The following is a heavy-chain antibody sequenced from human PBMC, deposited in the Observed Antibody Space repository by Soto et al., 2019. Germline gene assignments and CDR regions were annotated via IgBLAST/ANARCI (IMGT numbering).Heavy chain of an antibody. V-gene: IGHV1-8*01. CDR1: GYTFTSYD. CDR3: ASKLRYFDWLLSPDDAFDI. CDR2: MNPNSGNT. D-gene: IGHD3-9*01. J-gene: IGHJ3*02. Sequence: QVQLVQSGAEVKKPGASVKVSCKASGYTFTSYDINWVRQATGQGLEWMGWMNPNSGNTGYAKKFQGRVTMNKNTYISTAYMEPSSLRSEDTAVYYCASKLRYFDWLLSPDDAFDIWGQGTMVTVAS.